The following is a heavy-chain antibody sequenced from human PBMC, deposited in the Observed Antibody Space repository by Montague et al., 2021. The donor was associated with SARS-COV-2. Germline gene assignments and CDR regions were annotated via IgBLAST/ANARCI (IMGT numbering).Heavy chain of an antibody. J-gene: IGHJ6*02. V-gene: IGHV4-59*01. CDR2: IFRSGAT. Sequence: LRLSCTVSGDSISDYYWSWIRQPPGMGLEWIGYIFRSGATNYNPPLKSRVIISLDTSKSQFSLRLSSVTAADTAIYYCARTSRGSRYFYGVDVWGQGTTVTVSS. CDR3: ARTSRGSRYFYGVDV. CDR1: GDSISDYY. D-gene: IGHD3-10*01.